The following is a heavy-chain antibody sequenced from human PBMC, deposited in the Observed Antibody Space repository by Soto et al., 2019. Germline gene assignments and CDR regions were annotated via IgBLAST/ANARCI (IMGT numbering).Heavy chain of an antibody. V-gene: IGHV4-30-4*01. CDR3: AREGGESSDGLYYFDS. D-gene: IGHD3-16*01. Sequence: PSETLSLTCTVSGGSTSSDNYWSWIRQPPGKGLEWIGHIYYSGNTDYNPSLKSRLAISIDTSKNQFSLKLSSVTATDTAVYFCAREGGESSDGLYYFDSWGQGSLVTVSS. J-gene: IGHJ4*02. CDR1: GGSTSSDNY. CDR2: IYYSGNT.